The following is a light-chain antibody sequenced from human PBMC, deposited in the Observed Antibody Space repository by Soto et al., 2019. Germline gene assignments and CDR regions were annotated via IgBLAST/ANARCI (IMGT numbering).Light chain of an antibody. J-gene: IGKJ1*01. Sequence: AIRMTQSPSPLSASTGDRVTTTCRASQGISSYLAWYQQKPGKAPKLLIYAASTLQSGVPSRFSGSGSGTDFTLTISCLQSEDFATYYCQQYYSYPQTFGQGTKVDIK. CDR1: QGISSY. CDR3: QQYYSYPQT. CDR2: AAS. V-gene: IGKV1-8*01.